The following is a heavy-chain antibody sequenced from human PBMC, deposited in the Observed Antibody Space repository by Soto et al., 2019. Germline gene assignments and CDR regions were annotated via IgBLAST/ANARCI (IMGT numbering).Heavy chain of an antibody. CDR2: MNPNSGNT. CDR1: GYTFTSYD. Sequence: ASVKVSCKASGYTFTSYDINWVRQATGQGLEWMGWMNPNSGNTGYPQSLQGRLTMTTDTSTTTAYMELRSLRSDDTAVYYCARDPYHVLMVNAPNLYGMDVWGQGTTVTVSS. V-gene: IGHV1-8*01. D-gene: IGHD2-8*01. CDR3: ARDPYHVLMVNAPNLYGMDV. J-gene: IGHJ6*02.